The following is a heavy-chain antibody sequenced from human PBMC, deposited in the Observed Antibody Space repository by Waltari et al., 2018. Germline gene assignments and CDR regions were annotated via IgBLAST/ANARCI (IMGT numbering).Heavy chain of an antibody. CDR2: ISGSGTTI. CDR1: GFTFSSYG. V-gene: IGHV3-48*03. J-gene: IGHJ4*02. CDR3: ARRFDS. Sequence: EVQLVESGGGLVQPGGSLRLSCAASGFTFSSYGMNWVRQAPGKGLEWISYISGSGTTIYYAGSVKGRFTISRDDAENSLYLQMNSLRAEDTALYYCARRFDSWGQGTRVTVSS.